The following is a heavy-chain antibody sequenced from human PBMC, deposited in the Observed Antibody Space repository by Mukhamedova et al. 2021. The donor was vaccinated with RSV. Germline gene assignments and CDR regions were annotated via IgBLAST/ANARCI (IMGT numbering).Heavy chain of an antibody. J-gene: IGHJ3*02. CDR3: ARVHLFPARYANVRYAFDI. D-gene: IGHD2-2*01. Sequence: GLEWVAVIWYDGSNKYYADSVKGRFTISRDNSKNTLYLQMNSLRAEDTAVYYCARVHLFPARYANVRYAFDIWGQGTMVTVSS. V-gene: IGHV3-33*01. CDR2: IWYDGSNK.